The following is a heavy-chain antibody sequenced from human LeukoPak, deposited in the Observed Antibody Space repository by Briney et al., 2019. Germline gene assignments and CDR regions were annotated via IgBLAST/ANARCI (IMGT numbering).Heavy chain of an antibody. D-gene: IGHD3-22*01. CDR1: GFTFSSYG. Sequence: GGSLRLSCAASGFTFSSYGMHWVRQAPGKGLEWVAVIWYDGSNKYYADSVTGRFTISRDNSKNTLYLQMNSLRAEDTAVYYCARDPPTTDYYDSSGYSDFDYWGQGTLVTVSS. CDR3: ARDPPTTDYYDSSGYSDFDY. J-gene: IGHJ4*02. CDR2: IWYDGSNK. V-gene: IGHV3-33*01.